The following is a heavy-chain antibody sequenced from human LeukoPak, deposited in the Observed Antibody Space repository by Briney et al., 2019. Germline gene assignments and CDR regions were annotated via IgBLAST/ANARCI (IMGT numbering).Heavy chain of an antibody. V-gene: IGHV3-30*02. D-gene: IGHD1-26*01. Sequence: AGGSLRLSCAASGFTFSNYGMHWVRQAPGKGLEWVAFIRYDGSNKYYADSVKGRFTISRDNSKNTLYLQMNSPRAEDTAVYYCAKGGNQWDLRYDAFDIWGQGTMVTVSS. J-gene: IGHJ3*02. CDR2: IRYDGSNK. CDR3: AKGGNQWDLRYDAFDI. CDR1: GFTFSNYG.